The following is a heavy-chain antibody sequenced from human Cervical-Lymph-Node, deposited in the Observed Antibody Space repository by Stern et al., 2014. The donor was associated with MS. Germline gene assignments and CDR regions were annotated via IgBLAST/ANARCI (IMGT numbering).Heavy chain of an antibody. CDR3: ARGGSSSPPFDY. CDR1: GGSISYYY. V-gene: IGHV4-59*01. Sequence: QLQLQESGPGLVKPSETLSLTCTVSGGSISYYYWSWIRQPPGKGLEWIGYIYYSGSTNYNPSLKMRVTISVDTSKNQFSLKLSSVTAADTAVYYCARGGSSSPPFDYWGQGTLVTVSS. CDR2: IYYSGST. D-gene: IGHD6-6*01. J-gene: IGHJ4*02.